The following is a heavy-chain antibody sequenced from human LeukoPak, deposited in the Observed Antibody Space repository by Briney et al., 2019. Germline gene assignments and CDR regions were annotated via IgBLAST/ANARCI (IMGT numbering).Heavy chain of an antibody. CDR3: ARDIWWELQPIYYYYGMDV. CDR1: GYTFTGYY. Sequence: ASVKVSCKASGYTFTGYYMHWVRQAPGQGLEWMGWINPNSGGTNYAQKFQGRVTMTRDTSISTAYMELSRLRSDDTAVYYCARDIWWELQPIYYYYGMDVWGQGTTVTVSS. J-gene: IGHJ6*02. V-gene: IGHV1-2*02. CDR2: INPNSGGT. D-gene: IGHD1-26*01.